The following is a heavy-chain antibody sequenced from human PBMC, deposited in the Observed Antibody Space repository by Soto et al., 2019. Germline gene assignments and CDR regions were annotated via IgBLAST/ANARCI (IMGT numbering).Heavy chain of an antibody. D-gene: IGHD6-6*01. CDR1: GYIFTSYA. CDR3: ARSPSRMAAETQLDP. Sequence: QVQLVQSGAEVRKPGASVKISCKASGYIFTSYAIHWLRQAPGQRLEWMGWINGGAGDTRYSVNFEGRVTFTRDTAATTAFMDLSSLSSADTAIYYCARSPSRMAAETQLDPWGQGTVVSVSS. J-gene: IGHJ5*02. V-gene: IGHV1-3*01. CDR2: INGGAGDT.